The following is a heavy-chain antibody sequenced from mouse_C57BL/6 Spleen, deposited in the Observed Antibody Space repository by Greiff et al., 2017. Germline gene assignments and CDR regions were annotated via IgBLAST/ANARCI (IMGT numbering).Heavy chain of an antibody. J-gene: IGHJ3*01. CDR1: GYTFTSYW. CDR2: IHPNSGST. Sequence: VQLQQPGAELVKPGASVKLSCKASGYTFTSYWTHWVKQRPGQGLEWIGMIHPNSGSTNYNEKFKSKATLTVDKSSSTAYMQLSSLTSEDSAVYYCARWGTTVPFAYWGQGTLVTVSA. CDR3: ARWGTTVPFAY. V-gene: IGHV1-64*01. D-gene: IGHD1-1*01.